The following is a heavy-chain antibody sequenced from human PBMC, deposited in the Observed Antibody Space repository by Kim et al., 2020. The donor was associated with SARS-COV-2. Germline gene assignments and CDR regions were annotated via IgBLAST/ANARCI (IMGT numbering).Heavy chain of an antibody. J-gene: IGHJ4*02. CDR3: ARDWRPYGGSNPFDT. CDR1: GFTFRTYV. Sequence: GGSLRLSCEASGFTFRTYVMHWVRQFTGKGLEWVARINIDGTATGSADSVRGRFVISRDNAKNTLYLQMNSLRAEDTALYYCARDWRPYGGSNPFDTWGQGTLVTVSS. V-gene: IGHV3-74*01. CDR2: INIDGTAT. D-gene: IGHD3-16*01.